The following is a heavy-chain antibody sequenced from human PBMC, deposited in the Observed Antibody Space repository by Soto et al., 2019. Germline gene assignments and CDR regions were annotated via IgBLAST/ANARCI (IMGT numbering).Heavy chain of an antibody. D-gene: IGHD1-26*01. J-gene: IGHJ4*02. CDR2: IRSKANSYAT. V-gene: IGHV3-73*02. Sequence: EVQLVESGGGLVQPGGALKLSCAASGYTFSDSAIHWVRQASGKGLEWVGRIRSKANSYATVYAASVRGMFTISSDDSQNTASLQMNSLHTEDTAVYSCLRLWSERAPNFDYCGQGTLVSVSS. CDR1: GYTFSDSA. CDR3: LRLWSERAPNFDY.